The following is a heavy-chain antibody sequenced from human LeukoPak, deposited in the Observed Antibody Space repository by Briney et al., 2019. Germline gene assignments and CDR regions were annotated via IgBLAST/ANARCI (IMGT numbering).Heavy chain of an antibody. CDR1: GGTFSSYA. D-gene: IGHD6-13*01. J-gene: IGHJ5*02. CDR2: IIPILGIA. V-gene: IGHV1-69*04. CDR3: ARDTYMDSSSWYETNWFDP. Sequence: SVKVSCKASGGTFSSYAISWVRQAPGQGLEWMGRIIPILGIANYAQKFQGRVTITADKPTSTAYMELSSLRSEDTAVYYCARDTYMDSSSWYETNWFDPWGQGTLVTVSS.